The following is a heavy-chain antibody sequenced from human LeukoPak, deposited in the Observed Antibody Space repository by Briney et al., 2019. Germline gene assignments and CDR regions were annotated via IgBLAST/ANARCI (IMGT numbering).Heavy chain of an antibody. J-gene: IGHJ5*02. D-gene: IGHD2-2*01. V-gene: IGHV3-23*01. Sequence: PGGSLRLSCAASGFTFSSYAMSWVRQAPGKGLEWVSAISGSGGSTYYADSVKGRFTISRDNSKNTLYLQMNSLRAEDTAVYYCAKEFVVVPAAKGYYTWFDPWGQGTLVTVSS. CDR2: ISGSGGST. CDR1: GFTFSSYA. CDR3: AKEFVVVPAAKGYYTWFDP.